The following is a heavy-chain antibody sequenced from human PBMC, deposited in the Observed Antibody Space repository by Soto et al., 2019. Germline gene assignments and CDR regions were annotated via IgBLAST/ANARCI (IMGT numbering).Heavy chain of an antibody. Sequence: GESLRLSCAASGFTFSNYAMIWVRQAPGKGLEWVSGISASGRDTYYAYSGKDRFTISRDNSKNTVYLQMHNMKTEDTALYVCNTDNLFGPTSPQYQTWGQALMDNVSS. D-gene: IGHD2-2*01. CDR3: NTDNLFGPTSPQYQT. CDR2: ISASGRDT. V-gene: IGHV3-23*01. J-gene: IGHJ1*01. CDR1: GFTFSNYA.